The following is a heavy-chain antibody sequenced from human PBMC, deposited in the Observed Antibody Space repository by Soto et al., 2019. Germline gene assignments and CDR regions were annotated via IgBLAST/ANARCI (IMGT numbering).Heavy chain of an antibody. CDR1: GGSISSGGSY. CDR2: IYYSGSN. J-gene: IGHJ4*02. CDR3: ARGNNYGDYLDY. Sequence: QVQLQESGPGLVKPSQTLSLTCTVSGGSISSGGSYWSWIRQHPGKGLEGIGYIYYSGSNYYNPSLKSRVTISVDTSKNQFSLQLSSVTAADTAVYYCARGNNYGDYLDYWGQGTLVTVS. V-gene: IGHV4-31*03. D-gene: IGHD4-17*01.